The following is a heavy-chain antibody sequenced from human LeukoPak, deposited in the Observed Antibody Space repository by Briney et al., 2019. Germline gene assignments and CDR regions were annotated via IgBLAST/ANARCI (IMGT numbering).Heavy chain of an antibody. V-gene: IGHV4-59*01. CDR1: GGSIDIYY. CDR2: IYYTGST. D-gene: IGHD5-18*01. J-gene: IGHJ3*02. CDR3: ARPLRYGYLEAFDI. Sequence: TSETLSLTCIVSGGSIDIYYWDWIRQPPGKGLEWIGYIYYTGSTNYNPSLKCRVTISVDTSKNQFSLKLSSVTAADTAVYYCARPLRYGYLEAFDIWGRGTMVTVSS.